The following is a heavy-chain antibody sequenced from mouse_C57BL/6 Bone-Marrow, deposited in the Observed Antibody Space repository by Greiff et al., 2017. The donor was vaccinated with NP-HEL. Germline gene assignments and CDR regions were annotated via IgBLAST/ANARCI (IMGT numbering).Heavy chain of an antibody. CDR1: GYTFTSYW. J-gene: IGHJ2*01. Sequence: QVHVKQSGAELAKPGASVKLSCKASGYTFTSYWMHWVKQRPGQGLEWIGYINPSSGYTKYNQKFKDKATLTADKSSSTAYMQLSSLTYEDSAVYYCARSPTGTLRFDYWGQGTTLTVSS. CDR3: ARSPTGTLRFDY. CDR2: INPSSGYT. D-gene: IGHD4-1*02. V-gene: IGHV1-7*01.